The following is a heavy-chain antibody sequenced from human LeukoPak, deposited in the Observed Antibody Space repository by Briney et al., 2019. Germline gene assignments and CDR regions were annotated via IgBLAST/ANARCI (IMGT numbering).Heavy chain of an antibody. Sequence: PGGSLRLSCAVSGFTFSSYRMSWVRQAPGKGLEWVSSISTSSSSKYYADSVKGRFTISRDNAKNSLDLQMNSLRAEDTAVYYCARDRDSSGLFDYWGQGTLVTVSS. CDR1: GFTFSSYR. V-gene: IGHV3-21*01. CDR2: ISTSSSSK. CDR3: ARDRDSSGLFDY. J-gene: IGHJ4*02. D-gene: IGHD6-19*01.